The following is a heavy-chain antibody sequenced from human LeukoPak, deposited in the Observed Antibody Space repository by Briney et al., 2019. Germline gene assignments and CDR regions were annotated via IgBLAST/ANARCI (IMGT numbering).Heavy chain of an antibody. CDR2: IRNDGGNK. Sequence: PGGSLRLSCAASGFTFTSYAMSWVRQPPGKGLEWVAFIRNDGGNKNYADSVKGRFTISRDNSKNTLYLQMNSLRAEDTAVYYCAKGILRYGDYPNWGQGTLVTVSS. CDR3: AKGILRYGDYPN. D-gene: IGHD4-17*01. J-gene: IGHJ4*02. CDR1: GFTFTSYA. V-gene: IGHV3-30*02.